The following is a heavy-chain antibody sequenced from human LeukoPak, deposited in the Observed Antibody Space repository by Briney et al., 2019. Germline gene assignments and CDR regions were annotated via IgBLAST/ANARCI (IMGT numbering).Heavy chain of an antibody. CDR1: GDSISSGDYY. V-gene: IGHV4-61*02. D-gene: IGHD3-22*01. CDR2: ISSSGST. Sequence: SETLSLTCTVSGDSISSGDYYWSWIRQPAGKGLEWIGRISSSGSTNYNPSLKSRVTISVDTSKNQFSLKLSSVTAADTAVYYCARGLRRRSMIVVPRRAHWFDPWGQGTLVTVSS. CDR3: ARGLRRRSMIVVPRRAHWFDP. J-gene: IGHJ5*02.